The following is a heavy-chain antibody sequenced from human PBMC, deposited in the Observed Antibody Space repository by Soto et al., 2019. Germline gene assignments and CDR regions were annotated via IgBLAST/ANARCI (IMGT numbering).Heavy chain of an antibody. J-gene: IGHJ4*02. Sequence: PSETLSLTCTVSGGSISSYDWSWTRQPPGKGLEWIGYIYYSGSTNYNPSLKSRVTISVDTSKNQFSLKLSSVTAADTAVYYCARRYGGSFDYWGQGTLVTVSS. D-gene: IGHD4-17*01. CDR1: GGSISSYD. V-gene: IGHV4-59*01. CDR2: IYYSGST. CDR3: ARRYGGSFDY.